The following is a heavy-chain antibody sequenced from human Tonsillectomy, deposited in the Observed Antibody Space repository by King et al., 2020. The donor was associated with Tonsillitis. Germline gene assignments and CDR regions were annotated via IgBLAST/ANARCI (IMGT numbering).Heavy chain of an antibody. CDR1: GGSFSGYY. CDR2: INHSGST. CDR3: ARGGGIAVAGTALDY. D-gene: IGHD6-19*01. Sequence: VQLQQWGAGLLKPSETLSLTCAVYGGSFSGYYWSWIRQPPGKGLEWIGEINHSGSTNYNPSLKSRVTISVDTSKNQFSLKLSSVTAADTAVYYCARGGGIAVAGTALDYWGQGTLVTVSS. J-gene: IGHJ4*02. V-gene: IGHV4-34*01.